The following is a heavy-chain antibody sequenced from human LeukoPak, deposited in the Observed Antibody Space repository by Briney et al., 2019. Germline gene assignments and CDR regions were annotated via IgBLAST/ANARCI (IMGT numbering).Heavy chain of an antibody. D-gene: IGHD2-15*01. CDR2: ISSSGSTI. CDR1: GFTISSYA. CDR3: ARDSLVEAATLFYYYYGMDV. J-gene: IGHJ6*02. Sequence: GGSLRLSCSVSGFTISSYAMHWVRQAPGKGLEWVSSISSSGSTIYYADSVKGRFTISRDNAKNSLYLQMNSLRAEDTAVYYCARDSLVEAATLFYYYYGMDVWGQGTTVTVSS. V-gene: IGHV3-48*03.